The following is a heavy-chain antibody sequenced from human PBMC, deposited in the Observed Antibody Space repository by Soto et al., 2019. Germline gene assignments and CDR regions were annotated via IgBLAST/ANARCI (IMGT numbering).Heavy chain of an antibody. D-gene: IGHD4-4*01. CDR2: TSAYNGNT. J-gene: IGHJ6*02. V-gene: IGHV1-18*01. CDR1: GYTFTSYG. CDR3: AMTTVTTDYYYYYGMDV. Sequence: ASVKVSCKASGYTFTSYGISWVRQAPGQGLEWMGWTSAYNGNTNYAQKLQGRVTMTTDTSTSTAYMELRSLRSDDTAVYYCAMTTVTTDYYYYYGMDVWGQGTTVTVSS.